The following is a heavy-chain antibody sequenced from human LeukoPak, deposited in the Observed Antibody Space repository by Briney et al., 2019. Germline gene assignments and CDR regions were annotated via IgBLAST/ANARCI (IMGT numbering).Heavy chain of an antibody. D-gene: IGHD1-26*01. J-gene: IGHJ4*02. CDR1: GFTFSSFW. CDR3: ARGTSGGYFDY. CDR2: INSDGFST. V-gene: IGHV3-74*01. Sequence: GGSLRLSCAASGFTFSSFWIHWVRQVPGKGLVWVSHINSDGFSTSYADSVKGRFTISRDNAKNTLYLQMNSLRAEDTAVYYCARGTSGGYFDYWGQGTLVTVSS.